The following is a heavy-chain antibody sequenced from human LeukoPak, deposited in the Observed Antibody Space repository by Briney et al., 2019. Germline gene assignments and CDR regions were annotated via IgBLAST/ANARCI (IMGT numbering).Heavy chain of an antibody. CDR2: ISYDGSNK. V-gene: IGHV3-30*18. Sequence: GGSLRLSCAASGFTFSSYGMHWVRQAPGKGLEWVAVISYDGSNKYYADSVKGRFTISRDNSKNTLYLQMNSLRAEDTAVYYCAKVRYYYDSSGDYFDYWGQGTLVTVSP. J-gene: IGHJ4*02. CDR1: GFTFSSYG. D-gene: IGHD3-22*01. CDR3: AKVRYYYDSSGDYFDY.